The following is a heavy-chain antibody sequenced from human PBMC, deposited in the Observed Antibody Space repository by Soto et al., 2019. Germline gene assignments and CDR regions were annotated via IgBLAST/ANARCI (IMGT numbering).Heavy chain of an antibody. J-gene: IGHJ3*02. D-gene: IGHD3-3*01. V-gene: IGHV3-15*01. CDR3: TTRIKIFGVVYPTPGASDI. CDR2: IKSKTDCGTT. CDR1: GFTFSNAW. Sequence: PGGSLRLSCAASGFTFSNAWMRLVRQSRGKGLEWVGRIKSKTDCGTTDYAAPVKGRLTISRDDSKNTLYLQMNSLKTEDTDVYYCTTRIKIFGVVYPTPGASDIWGQGTMVTVSS.